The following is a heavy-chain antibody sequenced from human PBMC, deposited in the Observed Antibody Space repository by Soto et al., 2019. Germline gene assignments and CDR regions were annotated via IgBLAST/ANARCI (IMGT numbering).Heavy chain of an antibody. J-gene: IGHJ5*02. CDR1: GGSISSGGYY. Sequence: KASETLSLTCTVSGGSISSGGYYWSWIRQHPGKGLEWIGYIYYSGSTYYNPSLKSRVTISVDTPKNQFSLKLSSVTAADTAVYYCARGSFGDPWGYCSGGSCFRFVVWFDPWGQGTLVTVSS. V-gene: IGHV4-31*03. CDR2: IYYSGST. CDR3: ARGSFGDPWGYCSGGSCFRFVVWFDP. D-gene: IGHD2-15*01.